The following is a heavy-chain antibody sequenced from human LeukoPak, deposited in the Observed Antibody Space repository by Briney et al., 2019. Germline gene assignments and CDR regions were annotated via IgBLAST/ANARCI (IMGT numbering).Heavy chain of an antibody. CDR2: IYTSGST. D-gene: IGHD3-10*01. CDR3: ARGTNYGSGSYYNWFDP. CDR1: GGSISSYY. J-gene: IGHJ5*02. Sequence: SETLSLTCTVSGGSISSYYWSWIRQPAGKGLEWIGRIYTSGSTNYNPSLKSRVTMSVDTSKNQFSLKLSSVTAANTAVYYCARGTNYGSGSYYNWFDPWGQGTLVTVSS. V-gene: IGHV4-4*07.